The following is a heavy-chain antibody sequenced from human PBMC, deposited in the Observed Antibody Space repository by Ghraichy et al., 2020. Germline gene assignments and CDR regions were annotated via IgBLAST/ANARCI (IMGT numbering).Heavy chain of an antibody. J-gene: IGHJ4*02. V-gene: IGHV3-30*18. D-gene: IGHD3-10*01. CDR2: ISYDGSNK. CDR3: AKDFRVALRGVPPIGY. Sequence: GGSLRLSCAASGFTFSSYGMHWVRQAPGKGLEWVAVISYDGSNKYYADSVKGRFTISRDNSKNTLYLQMNSLRAEDTAVYYCAKDFRVALRGVPPIGYWGQGTLVTVSS. CDR1: GFTFSSYG.